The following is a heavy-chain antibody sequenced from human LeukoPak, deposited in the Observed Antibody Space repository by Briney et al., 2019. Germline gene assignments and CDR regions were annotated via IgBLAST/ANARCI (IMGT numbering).Heavy chain of an antibody. D-gene: IGHD5-18*01. J-gene: IGHJ4*02. Sequence: PSETLSLTCTVSGVSISSYFWSWIRQPPGKELERIGYIYYTGSTNYNPSLRSRVTISVDTSKTQFSLKLSSVTAADTPMDYCGRHRLQLWHFDDWGQGTLVSVSS. CDR3: GRHRLQLWHFDD. CDR1: GVSISSYF. CDR2: IYYTGST. V-gene: IGHV4-59*08.